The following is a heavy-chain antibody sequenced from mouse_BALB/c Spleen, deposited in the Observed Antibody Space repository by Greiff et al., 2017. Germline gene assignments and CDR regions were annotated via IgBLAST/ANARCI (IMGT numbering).Heavy chain of an antibody. J-gene: IGHJ1*01. CDR3: ARTTVVAQGYFDV. V-gene: IGHV5-9-4*01. CDR2: ISSGGSYT. Sequence: DVKLVESGGGLVKPGGSLKLSCAASGFTFSSYAMSWVRQSPEKRLEWVAEISSGGSYTYYPDTVTGRFTISRDNAKNTLYLEMSSLRSEDTAMYYCARTTVVAQGYFDVWGAGTTVTVSS. CDR1: GFTFSSYA. D-gene: IGHD1-1*01.